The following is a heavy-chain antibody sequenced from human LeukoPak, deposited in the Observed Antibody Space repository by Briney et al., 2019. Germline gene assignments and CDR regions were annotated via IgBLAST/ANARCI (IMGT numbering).Heavy chain of an antibody. J-gene: IGHJ4*02. D-gene: IGHD3-10*01. CDR2: ISNSDGRT. CDR3: AKDGVFGSGCCYYFDY. Sequence: GGSLRLSCAASGFTFSGYAMSWVRQAPGKGLEWVSGISNSDGRTYYADSAEGRFTISRDNSKNTLYLQMNSLRPEDTAVYYCAKDGVFGSGCCYYFDYWGQGTLVTVSS. CDR1: GFTFSGYA. V-gene: IGHV3-23*01.